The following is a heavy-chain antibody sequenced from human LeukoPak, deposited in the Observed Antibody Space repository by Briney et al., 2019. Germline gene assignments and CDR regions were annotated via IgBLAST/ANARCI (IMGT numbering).Heavy chain of an antibody. CDR1: GFTFSNAW. J-gene: IGHJ6*02. D-gene: IGHD4-17*01. CDR2: IKSKTDGGTT. V-gene: IGHV3-15*01. CDR3: TTPGFDYGDYHYYYGMDV. Sequence: GGSLRLSCAASGFTFSNAWMSWVRQAPGKGLEWVDRIKSKTDGGTTDYAAPVKGRFTISRDDSKNTLYLQMNSLKTEDTAVYYCTTPGFDYGDYHYYYGMDVWGQGTTVTVSS.